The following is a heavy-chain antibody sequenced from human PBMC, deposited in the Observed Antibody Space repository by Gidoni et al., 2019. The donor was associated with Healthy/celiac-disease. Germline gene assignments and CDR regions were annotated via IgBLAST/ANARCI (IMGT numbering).Heavy chain of an antibody. D-gene: IGHD2-15*01. CDR1: GGTFRSYA. J-gene: IGHJ5*02. V-gene: IGHV1-69*01. Sequence: QVQLVQSGAEVKKPGSSVKVSCKASGGTFRSYAISWVRQAPGQGLEWMGGIIPIFGTANDAQKFQGRVTITADESTSTAYMELSSLRSEDTAVYYCARRYCSGGSCYSWWFDPWGQGTLVTVSS. CDR2: IIPIFGTA. CDR3: ARRYCSGGSCYSWWFDP.